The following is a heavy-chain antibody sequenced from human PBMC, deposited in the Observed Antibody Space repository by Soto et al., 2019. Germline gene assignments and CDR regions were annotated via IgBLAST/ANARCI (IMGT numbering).Heavy chain of an antibody. CDR1: GGSFSGYY. J-gene: IGHJ5*02. Sequence: PSETLSLTCAVYGGSFSGYYWSWIRQPPGKGLEWIGEINHSGSTNYNPSLKSRVTISVDTSKNQFSLKLSSVTAADTAVYYCASKNWFDPWGQGTLVTVSS. CDR2: INHSGST. V-gene: IGHV4-34*01. CDR3: ASKNWFDP.